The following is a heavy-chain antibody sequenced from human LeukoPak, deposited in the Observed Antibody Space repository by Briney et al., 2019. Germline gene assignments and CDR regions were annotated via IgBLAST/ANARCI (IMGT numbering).Heavy chain of an antibody. Sequence: GGSLRLSCAASGFTFSSYWMSWVRQAPGKGLEWVANINQDGSEKYYLDSAKGRFTISRDNSKNTLFLQMNRLRAEDTAVYYCARCSYGYLGAFDIWGQGTMVTVSS. J-gene: IGHJ3*02. CDR2: INQDGSEK. V-gene: IGHV3-7*01. D-gene: IGHD5-18*01. CDR3: ARCSYGYLGAFDI. CDR1: GFTFSSYW.